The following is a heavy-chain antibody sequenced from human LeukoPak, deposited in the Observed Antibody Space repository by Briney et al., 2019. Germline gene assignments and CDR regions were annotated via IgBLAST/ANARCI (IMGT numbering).Heavy chain of an antibody. V-gene: IGHV3-23*01. D-gene: IGHD3-22*01. J-gene: IGHJ4*02. CDR1: GFTFSSYW. CDR3: AKDEETGYYYDSSGIFDY. CDR2: ISGSGGST. Sequence: GGSLRLSCAASGFTFSSYWMSWVRQAPGKGLEWVSAISGSGGSTYYADSVKGRFTISRDNSKNTLYLQMNSLRAEDTAVYYCAKDEETGYYYDSSGIFDYWGQGTLVTVSS.